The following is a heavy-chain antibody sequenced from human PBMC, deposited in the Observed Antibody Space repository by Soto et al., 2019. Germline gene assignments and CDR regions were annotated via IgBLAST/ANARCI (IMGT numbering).Heavy chain of an antibody. CDR2: IYPGDSDT. V-gene: IGHV5-51*01. CDR3: SITAASGKYYYVVDF. Sequence: GESLKISCKGSGYSFTSYWIGWVRQMPGKGLEWMGIIYPGDSDTRYSPSFQGQVTISADKSISTAYLQWSSLKASDTSIYYFSITAASGKYYYVVDFCGQGTTVTVSS. J-gene: IGHJ6*02. D-gene: IGHD6-13*01. CDR1: GYSFTSYW.